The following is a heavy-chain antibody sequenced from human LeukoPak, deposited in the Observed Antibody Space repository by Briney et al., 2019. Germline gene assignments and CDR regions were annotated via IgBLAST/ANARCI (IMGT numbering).Heavy chain of an antibody. CDR2: MNPNSGNA. D-gene: IGHD4-17*01. J-gene: IGHJ5*02. Sequence: ASVKVSCKASGYTFTNFDINWVRQATGQGLEWMGWMNPNSGNAGKAQKFQGRVTMTRNTSISTAYLELSSLRSDDTAVYYCARDDQLRLLGHTYNWFDPWGQGTLVTVSS. CDR3: ARDDQLRLLGHTYNWFDP. CDR1: GYTFTNFD. V-gene: IGHV1-8*01.